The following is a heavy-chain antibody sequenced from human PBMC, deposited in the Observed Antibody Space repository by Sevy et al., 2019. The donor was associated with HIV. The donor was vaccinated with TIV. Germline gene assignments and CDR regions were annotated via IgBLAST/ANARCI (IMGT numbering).Heavy chain of an antibody. D-gene: IGHD3-3*01. J-gene: IGHJ6*02. CDR1: GGTFSSYA. Sequence: ASVKVSCKASGGTFSSYAISWVRQAPGQGLEWMGGIIPIFGTANYAQKFQGRVTITADESTSTAYMELSSLRSEDTAVYYCARSRGVLRFLEWLPRGDYYGMDVWGQGTTVTVS. V-gene: IGHV1-69*13. CDR3: ARSRGVLRFLEWLPRGDYYGMDV. CDR2: IIPIFGTA.